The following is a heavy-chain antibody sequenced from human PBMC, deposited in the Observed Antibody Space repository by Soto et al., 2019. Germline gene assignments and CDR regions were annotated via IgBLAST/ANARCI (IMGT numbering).Heavy chain of an antibody. CDR3: ATFSGMTTATTERYFDY. D-gene: IGHD4-17*01. J-gene: IGHJ4*02. Sequence: QLQLQESGPGLVKPSETLSLTCTVSGGSISSSSYYWGWIRQPPGKGLESTGTIYNSRSTYYNPSLKSRVIISVDTSKNQFSLKLSSVTAADAAVYYCATFSGMTTATTERYFDYWGQGTLVTVSS. CDR1: GGSISSSSYY. V-gene: IGHV4-39*01. CDR2: IYNSRST.